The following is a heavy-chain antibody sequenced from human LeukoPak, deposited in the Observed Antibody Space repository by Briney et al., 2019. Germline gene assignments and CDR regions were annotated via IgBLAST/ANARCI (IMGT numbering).Heavy chain of an antibody. CDR2: IRGSGGST. Sequence: GGSLRLSCAASGFTFSSYAMSWVRKAPGKGLDWVSAIRGSGGSTYYADSVKGRFTISRDNSKNTLYLQMNSLRAEDTAVYYCAKDYVRSYTDSPNAFDIWGQGTMVTVSS. V-gene: IGHV3-23*01. CDR3: AKDYVRSYTDSPNAFDI. J-gene: IGHJ3*02. CDR1: GFTFSSYA. D-gene: IGHD3-10*01.